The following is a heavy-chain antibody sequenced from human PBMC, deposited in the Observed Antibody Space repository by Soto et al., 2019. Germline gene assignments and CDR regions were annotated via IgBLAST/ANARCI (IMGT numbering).Heavy chain of an antibody. J-gene: IGHJ3*01. CDR1: GFTFSSYG. V-gene: IGHV3-23*01. Sequence: PGGSLRLSCAASGFTFSSYGMSWVRQAPGKGLEWVAVLSGSDGTTYSADSVKGRFTISRDNSKSTLYLQMNSLRVEDTAVYYCAKGRRSDTMWSAFDVWGQGTMVTVSS. CDR3: AKGRRSDTMWSAFDV. D-gene: IGHD2-2*01. CDR2: LSGSDGTT.